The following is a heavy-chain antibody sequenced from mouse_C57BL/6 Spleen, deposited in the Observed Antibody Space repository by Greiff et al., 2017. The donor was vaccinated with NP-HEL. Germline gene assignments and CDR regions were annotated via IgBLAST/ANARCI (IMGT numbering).Heavy chain of an antibody. D-gene: IGHD2-3*01. Sequence: VQLQQSGPELVKPGASVKMSCKASGYTFTDYNMHWVKQSHGKSLEWIGYINPNNGGTSYNQKFKGKATLTVNKSSSTAYMELRSLTSEDSAVYYCASRGNDGYLYYFDYWGQGTTLTVSS. V-gene: IGHV1-22*01. CDR2: INPNNGGT. CDR3: ASRGNDGYLYYFDY. J-gene: IGHJ2*01. CDR1: GYTFTDYN.